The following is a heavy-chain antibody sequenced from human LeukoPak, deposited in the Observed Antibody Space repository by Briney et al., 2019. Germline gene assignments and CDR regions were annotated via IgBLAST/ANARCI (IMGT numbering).Heavy chain of an antibody. CDR2: IYPGDSDT. CDR1: GYSFTSYW. CDR3: ARCGPVTHAAFDI. D-gene: IGHD4-17*01. Sequence: GELLQISSQGSGYSFTSYWIGWVRQMPGKGLEWMGIIYPGDSDTRYSPSFQGQVTISGDKSISSSYLQWSSLKDSDTAMYDCARCGPVTHAAFDIWGQGTMVTVSS. J-gene: IGHJ3*02. V-gene: IGHV5-51*01.